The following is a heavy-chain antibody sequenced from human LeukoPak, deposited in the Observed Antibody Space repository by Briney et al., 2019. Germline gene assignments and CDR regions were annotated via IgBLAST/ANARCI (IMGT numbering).Heavy chain of an antibody. CDR1: GFTVSSSY. CDR2: IYSGGNT. V-gene: IGHV3-53*01. Sequence: PGKSLRLSGAASGFTVSSSYMSWVRQAPGKGLEWVSIIYSGGNTYYADSVKGRFTISRDNSKNTLYLQMNSLRADDTAVYYCARGDYEFDYWGQGTLVTVSS. CDR3: ARGDYEFDY. J-gene: IGHJ4*02. D-gene: IGHD4-17*01.